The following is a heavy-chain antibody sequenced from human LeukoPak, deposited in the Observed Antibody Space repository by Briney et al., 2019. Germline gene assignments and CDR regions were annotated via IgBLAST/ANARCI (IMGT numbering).Heavy chain of an antibody. J-gene: IGHJ4*02. CDR3: ARNNYYDSSGPFDY. Sequence: ASVKVSCKASGYTFTSYGTSWVRQAPGQGLEWMGWISAYNGNTNYAQKLQGRVTMTTDTSTSTAYMELRSLRSDDTAVYYCARNNYYDSSGPFDYWGQGTLVTVSS. D-gene: IGHD3-22*01. V-gene: IGHV1-18*01. CDR1: GYTFTSYG. CDR2: ISAYNGNT.